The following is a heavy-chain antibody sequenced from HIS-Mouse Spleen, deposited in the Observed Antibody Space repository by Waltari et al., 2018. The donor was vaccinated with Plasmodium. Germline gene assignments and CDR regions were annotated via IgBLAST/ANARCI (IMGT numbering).Heavy chain of an antibody. V-gene: IGHV4-39*07. CDR1: GGSISSSSYY. CDR2: IYYSGST. CDR3: ARVTTPYYDILTGYYAFDI. D-gene: IGHD3-9*01. Sequence: QLQLQESGPGLVKPSETLSLTCTVSGGSISSSSYYWGWIRQPPGKGLEWIGSIYYSGSTYHNPSLKSRITISVDTSKNQFSLKLSSVTAADTAVYYCARVTTPYYDILTGYYAFDIWGQGTMVTVSS. J-gene: IGHJ3*02.